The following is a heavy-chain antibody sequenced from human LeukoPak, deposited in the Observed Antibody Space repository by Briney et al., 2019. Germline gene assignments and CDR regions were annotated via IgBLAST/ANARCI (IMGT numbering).Heavy chain of an antibody. Sequence: SETLSLTCAVYGGSFSGYYWSWIRQPPGKGLEWIGEINHSGSTNYNPSLKSRVTISVDTSKNQFTLKLSSVTAADTAVYYCATRGHYYDSSGQKKQPYYYYYMDVWGKGTTVIVSS. V-gene: IGHV4-34*01. CDR3: ATRGHYYDSSGQKKQPYYYYYMDV. CDR2: INHSGST. D-gene: IGHD3-22*01. J-gene: IGHJ6*03. CDR1: GGSFSGYY.